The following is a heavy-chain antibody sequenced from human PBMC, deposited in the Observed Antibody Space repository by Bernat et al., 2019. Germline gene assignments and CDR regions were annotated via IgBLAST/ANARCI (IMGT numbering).Heavy chain of an antibody. V-gene: IGHV3-33*01. CDR3: ASVLHDYGDYGFDY. CDR2: IWYDGSNK. Sequence: QVQLVESGGGVVQPGRSLRLSCAASGFTFSIYGMHWVRQAPGKGLEWVAVIWYDGSNKYYADSVKGRFTISRYNSKNTLYLQMNSLRAEDTAVYYCASVLHDYGDYGFDYWGQGTLVTVSS. D-gene: IGHD4-17*01. J-gene: IGHJ4*02. CDR1: GFTFSIYG.